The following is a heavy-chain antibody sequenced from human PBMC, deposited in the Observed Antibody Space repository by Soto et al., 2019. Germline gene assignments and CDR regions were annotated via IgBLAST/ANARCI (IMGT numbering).Heavy chain of an antibody. V-gene: IGHV5-10-1*01. Sequence: PLVDLSNSGKVSGYSFSRYGISWVRPMPGEGLGGMARIHHRASYTSYRPSLQGHVTISADECISSAHLQWSSLKDTDPDVPSCAGREGGYCSSTSCAYGWFDPWGQGTLVTVSP. J-gene: IGHJ5*02. CDR2: IHHRASYT. CDR1: GYSFSRYG. D-gene: IGHD2-2*01. CDR3: AGREGGYCSSTSCAYGWFDP.